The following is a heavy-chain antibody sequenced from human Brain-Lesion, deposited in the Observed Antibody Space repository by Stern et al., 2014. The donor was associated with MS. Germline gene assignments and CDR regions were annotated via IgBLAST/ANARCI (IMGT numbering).Heavy chain of an antibody. CDR2: IKSAGREK. Sequence: EVQLLESGGGLIQPGGSLRLSCAGSGFSFSNYWMSWVRQAPGKGPEWVANIKSAGREKLYVDSVKGRFTTSRDNAKNSLYLQMNSLRAEDTAVYYCARGVDPWGQGTLVTVSS. V-gene: IGHV3-7*01. CDR3: ARGVDP. J-gene: IGHJ5*02. CDR1: GFSFSNYW.